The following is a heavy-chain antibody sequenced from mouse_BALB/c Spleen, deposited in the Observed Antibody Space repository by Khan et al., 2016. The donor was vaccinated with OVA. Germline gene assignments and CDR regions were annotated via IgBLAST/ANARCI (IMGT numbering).Heavy chain of an antibody. CDR3: ARYMPYWYFDV. CDR1: GYTFSNYG. V-gene: IGHV9-3-1*01. Sequence: QIQLVQSGPELKKPGETVKISCRASGYTFSNYGMNWVKQAPGKGLKWMGWINTYTGEPTYADDFKGRFAFPLETSASTAYLQINNLKNEDTATYFCARYMPYWYFDVWGAGTTVTVSS. D-gene: IGHD1-3*01. CDR2: INTYTGEP. J-gene: IGHJ1*01.